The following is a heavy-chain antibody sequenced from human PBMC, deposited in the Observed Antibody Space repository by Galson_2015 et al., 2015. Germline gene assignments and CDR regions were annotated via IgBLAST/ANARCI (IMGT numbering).Heavy chain of an antibody. J-gene: IGHJ4*02. CDR2: IKCSGGRT. CDR1: GFTFSSYG. D-gene: IGHD2-2*01. Sequence: SLRLSCAASGFTFSSYGMSWVRQAPGKGLEWVSAIKCSGGRTYYADSVKGRFTISRDNSKNTLYLQMNSLRAEDTTVYYCAKGTYQQYRESGQERGGFGYWGQGTLVTVSS. CDR3: AKGTYQQYRESGQERGGFGY. V-gene: IGHV3-23*01.